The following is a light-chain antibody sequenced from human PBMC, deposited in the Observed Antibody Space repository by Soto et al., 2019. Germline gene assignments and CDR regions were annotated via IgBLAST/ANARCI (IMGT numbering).Light chain of an antibody. Sequence: QSALTQPASVSGSPGQSITISCTGTSSDVGGYNYVSWYQQHPGKVPKLMIYEVTNRPSGVSNRFSGSKSVNTASLTISGLQAEDEADYYCSSYTSSRTYVFGTRTKVTVL. V-gene: IGLV2-14*01. CDR3: SSYTSSRTYV. J-gene: IGLJ1*01. CDR1: SSDVGGYNY. CDR2: EVT.